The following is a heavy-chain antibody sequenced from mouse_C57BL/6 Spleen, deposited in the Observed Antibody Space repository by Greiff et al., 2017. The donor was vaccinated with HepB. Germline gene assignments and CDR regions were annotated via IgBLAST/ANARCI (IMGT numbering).Heavy chain of an antibody. Sequence: VQLQQSGPELVKPGASVKISCKASGYTFTDYYMHWVKQSHGKGLEWIGDINPNNGGTSYNQKFKGKATLTVDKSSSTAYMERRSLTSEDSAVYYCARRELDYWGQGTPLPVSS. CDR3: ARRELDY. J-gene: IGHJ2*01. CDR2: INPNNGGT. V-gene: IGHV1-26*01. CDR1: GYTFTDYY.